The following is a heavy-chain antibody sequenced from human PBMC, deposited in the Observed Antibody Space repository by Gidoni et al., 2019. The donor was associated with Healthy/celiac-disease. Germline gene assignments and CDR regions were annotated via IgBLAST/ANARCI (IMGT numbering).Heavy chain of an antibody. J-gene: IGHJ6*02. D-gene: IGHD3-10*01. CDR1: GYTFTSYA. V-gene: IGHV7-4-1*01. CDR2: INTHTGNP. CDR3: AREGAFMVRGVIIEYYYYGMDV. Sequence: QVQLVQSGSELKKPGASVKVSCKASGYTFTSYAMNWVRQAPGQGLEWMGWINTHTGNPTYAQGFTGRFVFSLDTSVSTAYLQICSLKAEDTAVYYCAREGAFMVRGVIIEYYYYGMDVWGQGTTVTVSS.